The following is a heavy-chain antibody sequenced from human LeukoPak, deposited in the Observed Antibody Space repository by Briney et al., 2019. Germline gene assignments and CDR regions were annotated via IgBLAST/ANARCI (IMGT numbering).Heavy chain of an antibody. CDR2: IYYSGNT. D-gene: IGHD3/OR15-3a*01. V-gene: IGHV4-39*01. Sequence: SDTLSLTCTVSGVSLSSSNSYWGWIRQPPGKGLEWIGSIYYSGNTYYNASLKSQVSISIDPSKNQFSLRLTSVTAADTAGYYCARQTGSGLFILPGGQGTLVTVSS. CDR1: GVSLSSSNSY. CDR3: ARQTGSGLFILP. J-gene: IGHJ4*02.